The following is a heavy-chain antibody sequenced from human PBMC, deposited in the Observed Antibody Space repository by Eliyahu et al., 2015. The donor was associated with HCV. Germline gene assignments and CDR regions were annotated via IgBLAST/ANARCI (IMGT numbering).Heavy chain of an antibody. CDR2: IKSKTDGGTI. V-gene: IGHV3-15*01. CDR1: GFTFSNAW. Sequence: EVQLVESGGGLVKPGGSLRLSCAASGFTFSNAWMNWIRQGPGKGLEWLGRIKSKTDGGTIEYAAPVKGRLTISRDDSKNTLYLQLNSLKTEDTAVYYCSAFYAYIWGTYRYYWGQGTLVTVSS. J-gene: IGHJ4*02. CDR3: SAFYAYIWGTYRYY. D-gene: IGHD3-16*02.